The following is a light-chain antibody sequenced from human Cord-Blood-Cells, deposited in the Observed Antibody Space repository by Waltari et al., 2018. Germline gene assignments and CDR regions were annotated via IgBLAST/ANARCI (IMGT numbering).Light chain of an antibody. CDR2: GAS. J-gene: IGKJ1*01. Sequence: EIVMTQSPVTLSVSPVERATLSCTASQSVSSNLAWYQQKPGQAPRLLIYGASTRATGIPARFSGSGSGTEFTLTISSLQSEDFAVYYCQQYNNWPPWTFGQGTKVEIK. CDR3: QQYNNWPPWT. V-gene: IGKV3-15*01. CDR1: QSVSSN.